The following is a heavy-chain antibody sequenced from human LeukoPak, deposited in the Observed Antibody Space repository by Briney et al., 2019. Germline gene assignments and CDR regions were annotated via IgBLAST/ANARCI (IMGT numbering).Heavy chain of an antibody. D-gene: IGHD3-22*01. CDR2: IGGVASNT. Sequence: GGSLRLSCAASGFTFNNNAMTWVRQAPGKGLEWVSTIGGVASNTYYADSAKGRFTISRDNSKNMLDLQMNGPRAEDTAMYYCAKTSGSYSNFDCWGQGILVTVSS. V-gene: IGHV3-23*01. CDR1: GFTFNNNA. CDR3: AKTSGSYSNFDC. J-gene: IGHJ4*02.